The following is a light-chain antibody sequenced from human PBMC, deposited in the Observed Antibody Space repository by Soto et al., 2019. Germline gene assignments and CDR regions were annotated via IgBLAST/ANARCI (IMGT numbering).Light chain of an antibody. CDR1: QTITNL. V-gene: IGKV1-5*03. J-gene: IGKJ2*01. Sequence: DIQLTQSPSTLSASVGDRVTITCRASQTITNLLAWFQQKPGKAPEILIYKASSLQSGVPSRFSGSGSGTEFTLTISSLQPDDSATYYCLQSYSTPPTFGQGTKVDIK. CDR3: LQSYSTPPT. CDR2: KAS.